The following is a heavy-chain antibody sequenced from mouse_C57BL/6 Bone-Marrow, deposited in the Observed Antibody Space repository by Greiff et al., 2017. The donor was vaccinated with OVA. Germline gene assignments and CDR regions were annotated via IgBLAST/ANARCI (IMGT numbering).Heavy chain of an antibody. CDR3: AVDSSGYGYFDY. D-gene: IGHD3-2*02. J-gene: IGHJ2*01. V-gene: IGHV1-55*01. Sequence: VQLQQPGAELVKPGASVKLSCKASGYTFTSYWITWVKQRPGQGLEWIGDIYPGSGSTNYNEKFKSKATLTVDTSSSTAYMQLSSLTSEDAAVYYCAVDSSGYGYFDYWGQGTTLTVSS. CDR2: IYPGSGST. CDR1: GYTFTSYW.